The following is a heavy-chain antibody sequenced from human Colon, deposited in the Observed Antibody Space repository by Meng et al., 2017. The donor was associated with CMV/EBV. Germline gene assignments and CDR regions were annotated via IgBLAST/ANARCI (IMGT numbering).Heavy chain of an antibody. CDR2: INPNSGDT. J-gene: IGHJ4*02. CDR1: GYTFTGYY. V-gene: IGHV1-2*02. D-gene: IGHD1-26*01. CDR3: ACLSGGDFDD. Sequence: QVQLVQSGTEVKKPGASAKVSCKASGYTFTGYYMYWVRQAPGQGLEWMGWINPNSGDTDSAQKFQGRVTMTRDTSINTAYMELSSLRSDDTAVYYCACLSGGDFDDWGQGTLVTVSS.